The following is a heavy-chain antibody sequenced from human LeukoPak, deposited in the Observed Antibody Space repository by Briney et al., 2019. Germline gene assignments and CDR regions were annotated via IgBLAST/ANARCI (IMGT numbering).Heavy chain of an antibody. CDR3: AKEWALYCSGGSCYSHYYYYMDV. V-gene: IGHV4-39*02. D-gene: IGHD2-15*01. CDR2: IYYSGST. CDR1: GGSISSSSYY. J-gene: IGHJ6*03. Sequence: PSETLSLTCTVSGGSISSSSYYWGWIRQPPGKGLEWIGSIYYSGSTYYNPSLKSRVTISVDTSKNQFSLKLSSVTAADTAVYYCAKEWALYCSGGSCYSHYYYYMDVWGKGTTVTISS.